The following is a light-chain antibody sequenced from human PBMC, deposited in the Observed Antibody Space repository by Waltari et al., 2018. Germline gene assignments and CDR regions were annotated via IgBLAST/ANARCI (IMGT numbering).Light chain of an antibody. Sequence: QSALTQPASVSGSPGQSVTISCTGTSSAGAHYHYVPWYQQLPGKAPKLIIFDVTKRPSGVSNRFSGSKSGNTASLTISGLQADDEAEYYCSSFTGSTSPYVFGTGTKVTVL. CDR2: DVT. V-gene: IGLV2-14*03. CDR3: SSFTGSTSPYV. CDR1: SSAGAHYHY. J-gene: IGLJ1*01.